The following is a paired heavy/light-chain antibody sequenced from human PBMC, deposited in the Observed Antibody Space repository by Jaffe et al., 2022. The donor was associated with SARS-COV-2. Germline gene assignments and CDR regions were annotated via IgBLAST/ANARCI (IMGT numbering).Heavy chain of an antibody. Sequence: EVQLVESGGGLVKPGGSLRLSCAASGFPFSAYSMTWVRQPPGKGLEWVSRITSSSTYIDYADSVKGRFTISRDDAKSSLYLQMNSVRAEDTAVYYCARLSYYGSGNYNDGFDIWGLGTMVTVSS. V-gene: IGHV3-21*01. J-gene: IGHJ3*02. CDR3: ARLSYYGSGNYNDGFDI. CDR2: ITSSSTYI. CDR1: GFPFSAYS. D-gene: IGHD3-10*01.
Light chain of an antibody. Sequence: QSVLTQPPSVSAAPGQKVTISCSGSGSNIGNNYVSWYQHLPGTAPKLLIYENNKRPSGIPDRFSGSKSGTSATLGITGLQTGDEADYYCGTWDTSLSAHWVFGGGTKLTVL. CDR3: GTWDTSLSAHWV. CDR1: GSNIGNNY. CDR2: ENN. V-gene: IGLV1-51*02. J-gene: IGLJ3*02.